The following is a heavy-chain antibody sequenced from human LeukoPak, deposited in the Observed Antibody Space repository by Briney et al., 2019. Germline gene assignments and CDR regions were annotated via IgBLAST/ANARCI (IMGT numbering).Heavy chain of an antibody. J-gene: IGHJ4*02. CDR1: GFTFSRYA. V-gene: IGHV3-53*01. CDR2: IYSGGST. D-gene: IGHD5-24*01. CDR3: ARWLQSGGYFDY. Sequence: GRSLRLSCAASGFTFSRYAMHWVRQAPGKGLEWVSVIYSGGSTYYADSVKGRFTISRDNSKNTLYLQMNSLRAEDTAVYYCARWLQSGGYFDYWGQGTLVTVSS.